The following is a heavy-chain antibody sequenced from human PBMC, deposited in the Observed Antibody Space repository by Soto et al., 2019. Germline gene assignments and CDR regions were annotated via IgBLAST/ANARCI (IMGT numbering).Heavy chain of an antibody. J-gene: IGHJ4*02. D-gene: IGHD3-22*01. CDR3: ESEGDSSGYYYRFDY. Sequence: ASVKVSCKASGYSFTSYGINWVRQAPGQGLEWMGRIIPILGIANYAQKFQGRVTITADKSTSTAYMELSSLRSEDTAVYYCESEGDSSGYYYRFDYWGQGTLVTVSS. V-gene: IGHV1-69*04. CDR1: GYSFTSYG. CDR2: IIPILGIA.